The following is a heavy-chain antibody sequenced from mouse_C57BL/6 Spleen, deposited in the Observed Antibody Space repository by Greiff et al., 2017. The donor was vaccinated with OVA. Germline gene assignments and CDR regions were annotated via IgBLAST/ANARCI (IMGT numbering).Heavy chain of an antibody. Sequence: QVQLQQSGAELVRPGASVKLSCKASGYTFTDYYINWVKQRPGQGLEWIARIYPGSGNTYYNEKFKGKATLTAEKSSSTAYMQLSSLTSEDSAVYFCARWDYGPFAYWGQGTLVTVSA. J-gene: IGHJ3*01. V-gene: IGHV1-76*01. CDR2: IYPGSGNT. CDR3: ARWDYGPFAY. CDR1: GYTFTDYY. D-gene: IGHD1-1*01.